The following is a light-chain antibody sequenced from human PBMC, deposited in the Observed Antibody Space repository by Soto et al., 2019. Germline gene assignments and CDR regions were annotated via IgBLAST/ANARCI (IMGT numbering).Light chain of an antibody. J-gene: IGLJ2*01. CDR2: RTN. Sequence: QTVVTQEPSFSVSPGGTVTLTCGLSSGSVSTNCYPSWYQQTPGQAPRTLIYRTNIRSSGVPDRFSGSIVGNKAALTIAGAQADDESDYYCVLYMGSVPVFGGGTKLTVL. CDR3: VLYMGSVPV. V-gene: IGLV8-61*01. CDR1: SGSVSTNCY.